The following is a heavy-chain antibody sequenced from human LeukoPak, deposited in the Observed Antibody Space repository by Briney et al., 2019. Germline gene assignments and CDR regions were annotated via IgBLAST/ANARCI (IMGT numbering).Heavy chain of an antibody. CDR1: GGTFSSYA. CDR2: IIPILAIA. V-gene: IGHV1-69*04. J-gene: IGHJ4*02. Sequence: SVKVSCKASGGTFSSYAISWVRQAPGQGLEWMGRIIPILAIAKYAQKFQGRVTITADKSTSTAYMELSSLRSEDTAMYYCASGHYGDYGQWSSMNYWGQGTLVTVSS. CDR3: ASGHYGDYGQWSSMNY. D-gene: IGHD4-17*01.